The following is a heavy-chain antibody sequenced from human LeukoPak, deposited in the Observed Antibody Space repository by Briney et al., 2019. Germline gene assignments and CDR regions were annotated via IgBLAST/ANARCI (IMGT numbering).Heavy chain of an antibody. Sequence: GGALILSCAASAFTFSDYYMSWCRQAPGRGLEWVSYISSSGSTIYYADSVKGRFTISRDNAKNSLYLQMNSLRAEDTAVYYCARDRMGATVYWGQGTLVTVSS. CDR2: ISSSGSTI. CDR1: AFTFSDYY. J-gene: IGHJ4*02. D-gene: IGHD1-26*01. V-gene: IGHV3-11*01. CDR3: ARDRMGATVY.